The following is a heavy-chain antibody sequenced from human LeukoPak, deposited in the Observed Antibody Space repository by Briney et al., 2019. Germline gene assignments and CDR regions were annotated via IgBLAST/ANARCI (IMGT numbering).Heavy chain of an antibody. Sequence: GGSLRLSCEASGFTFSSPWMSWVRQAPGKGLEWVANMDQDGTEKNYVDSVKGRFTISRDNAKNLLYVQMNSLRAEDTGVYYCARNILFAFDLWGQRTMVTVSS. CDR1: GFTFSSPW. CDR2: MDQDGTEK. J-gene: IGHJ3*01. V-gene: IGHV3-7*05. CDR3: ARNILFAFDL.